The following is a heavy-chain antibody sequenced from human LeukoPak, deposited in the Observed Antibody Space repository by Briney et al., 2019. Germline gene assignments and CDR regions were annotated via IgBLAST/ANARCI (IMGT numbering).Heavy chain of an antibody. J-gene: IGHJ5*02. CDR1: GVAISRGGYA. Sequence: PSETLSLTCAVSGVAISRGGYAWNWIRQPPGKGLEWIAYIYHSGTTYYNPSLKSRATISVDTSKNQFSLKLRSVTAADTAVYYCARGLDSGFYQYKGFAPWGQGTLVTVSS. CDR2: IYHSGTT. V-gene: IGHV4-30-2*05. CDR3: ARGLDSGFYQYKGFAP. D-gene: IGHD3-22*01.